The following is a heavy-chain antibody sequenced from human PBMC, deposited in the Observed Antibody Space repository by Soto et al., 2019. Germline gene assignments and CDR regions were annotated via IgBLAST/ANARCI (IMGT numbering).Heavy chain of an antibody. CDR2: ISSSSSYI. J-gene: IGHJ3*02. D-gene: IGHD5-12*01. Sequence: GSLRLSCAASGFTFSSYSMNWVRQAPGKGLEWVSSISSSSSYIYYADSVKGRFTISRDNAKNSLYLQMNSLRAEDTAVYYCARIKGVWIGFDIWGQGTMVTVSS. V-gene: IGHV3-21*01. CDR1: GFTFSSYS. CDR3: ARIKGVWIGFDI.